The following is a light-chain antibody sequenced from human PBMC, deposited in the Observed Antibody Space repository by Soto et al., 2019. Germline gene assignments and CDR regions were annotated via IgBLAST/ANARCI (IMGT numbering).Light chain of an antibody. CDR2: DNN. J-gene: IGLJ2*01. CDR3: ATWDSKMSVVL. V-gene: IGLV1-51*01. CDR1: GSNVGSNF. Sequence: QSVLTQPPSVSAPPGQKVTISCSGSGSNVGSNFVSWYRHLPGTAPKLLIYDNNKRPSGIPDRFSGSKSATSATLGITGLQTGDEADYYCATWDSKMSVVLIGGGTKVTVL.